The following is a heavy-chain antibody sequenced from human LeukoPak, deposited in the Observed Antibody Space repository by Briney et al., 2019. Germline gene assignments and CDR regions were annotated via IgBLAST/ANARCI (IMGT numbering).Heavy chain of an antibody. CDR2: ISNSGGFT. J-gene: IGHJ4*02. CDR1: GFTFSIYA. V-gene: IGHV3-23*01. Sequence: PGGSLRLSCAASGFTFSIYAMSWVRQAPGKGLEWVSAISNSGGFTYYADSVRGRFTISRDNSKNTLYLQMISLRAEDTAIYYCVARESLNIRGSGWDGGLDYWGQGTLVTVSS. CDR3: VARESLNIRGSGWDGGLDY. D-gene: IGHD6-19*01.